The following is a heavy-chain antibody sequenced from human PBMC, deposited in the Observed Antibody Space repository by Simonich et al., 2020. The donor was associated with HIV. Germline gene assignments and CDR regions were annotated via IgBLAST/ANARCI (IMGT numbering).Heavy chain of an antibody. J-gene: IGHJ6*03. D-gene: IGHD3-9*01. Sequence: QVQLQQWGAGLLKPSETLSLTCAVYNGSFSGDFWSWIRQPPGKGLDWIGEINHFCSTNHNPSPKRRVTISVDPSQNQFSQRLSSVTAADTAVYYCARRRILTTYYFRDYYYYMDVWGEGTTVIVSS. CDR3: ARRRILTTYYFRDYYYYMDV. V-gene: IGHV4-34*01. CDR2: INHFCST. CDR1: NGSFSGDF.